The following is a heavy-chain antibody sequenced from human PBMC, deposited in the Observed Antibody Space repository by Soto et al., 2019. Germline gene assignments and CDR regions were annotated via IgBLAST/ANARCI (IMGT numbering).Heavy chain of an antibody. Sequence: QVQLQESGPGLVKPSGTLSLTCAVSGAPINTNWWSWVRQPPGKGLEWIGEIYHTGSTNDNPSPEARATLSIAQSKNHLSLTLSSATAADTAVYYSARHIAVAGTRGFDYWGQGTLVTVSS. J-gene: IGHJ4*02. CDR3: ARHIAVAGTRGFDY. CDR1: GAPINTNW. CDR2: IYHTGST. V-gene: IGHV4-4*02. D-gene: IGHD6-19*01.